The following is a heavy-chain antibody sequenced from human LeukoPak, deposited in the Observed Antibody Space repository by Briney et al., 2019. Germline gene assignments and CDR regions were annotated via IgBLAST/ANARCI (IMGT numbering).Heavy chain of an antibody. V-gene: IGHV3-7*01. CDR1: GFTLSSYW. Sequence: GGSLRLSCAASGFTLSSYWMSWVRQAPGKGREWVANIKQDGSEKYYVDSVKGRFTISRDNAKNSLYLQMNSLRAEDTAVYYCARDAYSSGYYYFDYWGQGTLVTVSS. D-gene: IGHD3-22*01. J-gene: IGHJ4*02. CDR3: ARDAYSSGYYYFDY. CDR2: IKQDGSEK.